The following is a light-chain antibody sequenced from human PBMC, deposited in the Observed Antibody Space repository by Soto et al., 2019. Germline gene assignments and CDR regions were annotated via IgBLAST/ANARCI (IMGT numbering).Light chain of an antibody. J-gene: IGLJ1*01. CDR1: SSDVGGYKY. CDR3: SSYTSSSTLLYV. Sequence: LTQPASVSGSPGQSITISCTGTSSDVGGYKYVSWYQQHPGKAPKLMIYEVNNRPSGVSNRFSGSKSGNTASLTISGLQAEDEADYYCSSYTSSSTLLYVFGTGTKV. CDR2: EVN. V-gene: IGLV2-14*01.